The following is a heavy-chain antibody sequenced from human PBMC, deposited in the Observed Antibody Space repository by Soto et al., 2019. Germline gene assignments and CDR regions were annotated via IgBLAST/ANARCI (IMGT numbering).Heavy chain of an antibody. CDR2: INPSGGST. J-gene: IGHJ6*02. Sequence: GASMEVSCQASGYTLTSYYMHWVGQGPGKRLEWMGIINPSGGSTSYAQKFQGRVTMTRDTSTSTVYMELSSLRSEDTAVYYCTIPSQQLGAYYYYGMDVWGQGTTVTVSS. CDR1: GYTLTSYY. CDR3: TIPSQQLGAYYYYGMDV. D-gene: IGHD6-13*01. V-gene: IGHV1-46*03.